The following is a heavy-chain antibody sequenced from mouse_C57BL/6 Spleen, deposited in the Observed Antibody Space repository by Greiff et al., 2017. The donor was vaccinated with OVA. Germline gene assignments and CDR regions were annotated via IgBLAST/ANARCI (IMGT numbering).Heavy chain of an antibody. Sequence: EVKLVESGGGLVKPGGSLKLSCAASGFTFSSYAMSWVRQTPETRLEWVATISAGGSYTYYPDNVKGRFTISRHNAKNNQYLQMSHLKSEDTAMYYCARDLLLYAMDYWGQGTSVTVSS. CDR3: ARDLLLYAMDY. D-gene: IGHD2-10*01. CDR2: ISAGGSYT. V-gene: IGHV5-4*01. CDR1: GFTFSSYA. J-gene: IGHJ4*01.